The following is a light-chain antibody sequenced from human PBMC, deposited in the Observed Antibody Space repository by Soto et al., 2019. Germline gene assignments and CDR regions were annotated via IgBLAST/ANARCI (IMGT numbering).Light chain of an antibody. CDR1: SSNIGAGYD. CDR2: GNS. Sequence: QSVLTQPPSVSGAPGQRVTISCTGSSSNIGAGYDVHWYQQLPGTAPKLLIYGNSNRPSGVPDRFSGSKSGTSASLAITGFQAEDEADYSCQSYDSSLNGRVFGTGTKVTVL. V-gene: IGLV1-40*01. CDR3: QSYDSSLNGRV. J-gene: IGLJ1*01.